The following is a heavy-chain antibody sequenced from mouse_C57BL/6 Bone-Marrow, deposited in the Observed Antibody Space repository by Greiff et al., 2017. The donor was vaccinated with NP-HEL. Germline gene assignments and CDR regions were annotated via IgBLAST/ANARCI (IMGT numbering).Heavy chain of an antibody. D-gene: IGHD3-2*02. Sequence: QVQLQQPGAELVKPGASVKLSCKASGYTFTSYWMHWVKQRPGQGLEWIGMIHPNSGSTNYNEKFKSKATLTVDKSSSTAYMQLSSLTSEDSAVYYCARARQLRFPFAYWGQGTLVTVSA. V-gene: IGHV1-64*01. CDR2: IHPNSGST. CDR3: ARARQLRFPFAY. CDR1: GYTFTSYW. J-gene: IGHJ3*01.